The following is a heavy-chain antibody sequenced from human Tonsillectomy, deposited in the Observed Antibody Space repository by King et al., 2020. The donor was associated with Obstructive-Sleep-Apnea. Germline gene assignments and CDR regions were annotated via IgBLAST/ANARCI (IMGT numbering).Heavy chain of an antibody. CDR1: GFTFSSYG. Sequence: QLVQSGGGVVQPGRSLRLSCAASGFTFSSYGMHWVRQAPGKGLEWVAVIWYDGSNKYYADSVKGRFTISRDNSKNTLYLQMNSQRAEDTAVYYWWRHERLFDYWGQGTLVTVSS. D-gene: IGHD4-11*01. CDR3: WRHERLFDY. V-gene: IGHV3-33*01. J-gene: IGHJ4*02. CDR2: IWYDGSNK.